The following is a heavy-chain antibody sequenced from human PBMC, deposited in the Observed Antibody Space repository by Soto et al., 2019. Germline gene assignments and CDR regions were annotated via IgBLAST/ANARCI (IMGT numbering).Heavy chain of an antibody. J-gene: IGHJ5*01. CDR3: ARPQNDMLTGSYTNSFDS. V-gene: IGHV1-18*01. D-gene: IGHD3-9*01. CDR2: ISAYNGNT. Sequence: QVQLVQSGAEVKRPGASVKVSCKASGYTFTNYGLTWVRQAPDQGPVWVGWISAYNGNTHYAQKLQGRVAMTTDTSTSTAYMVLRSLSSDDTAVYYCARPQNDMLTGSYTNSFDSWGQGTPVTVSS. CDR1: GYTFTNYG.